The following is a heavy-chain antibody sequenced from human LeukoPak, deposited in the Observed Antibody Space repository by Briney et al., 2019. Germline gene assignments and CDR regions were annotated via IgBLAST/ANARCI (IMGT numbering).Heavy chain of an antibody. CDR1: GFTFSSYA. Sequence: VGSLRLSCAASGFTFSSYAMSWVRQAPGKGLEWVSAISGSGGSTYHADSVKGRFTISRDNSKNTLYLQMNSLRAEDTAVYYCAKYGYSYGGNYYGLDVWGQGTTVTVSS. CDR3: AKYGYSYGGNYYGLDV. CDR2: ISGSGGST. D-gene: IGHD5-18*01. J-gene: IGHJ6*02. V-gene: IGHV3-23*01.